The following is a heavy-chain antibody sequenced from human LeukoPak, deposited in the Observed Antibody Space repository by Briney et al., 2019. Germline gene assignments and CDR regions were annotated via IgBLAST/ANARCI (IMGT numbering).Heavy chain of an antibody. CDR3: ARDGGTAGYSSGSDY. Sequence: GASVKVSCKASGGTFSSYAISWVRQAPGQGLEWMGGIIPIFGTANYAQKFQGRVTVTTDTSTSTVYMELRSLRSDDTAVYYCARDGGTAGYSSGSDYWGQGTRVTVSS. V-gene: IGHV1-69*05. J-gene: IGHJ4*02. D-gene: IGHD5-18*01. CDR1: GGTFSSYA. CDR2: IIPIFGTA.